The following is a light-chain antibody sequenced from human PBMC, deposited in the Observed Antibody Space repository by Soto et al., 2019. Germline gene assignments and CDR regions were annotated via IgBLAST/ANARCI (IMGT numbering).Light chain of an antibody. V-gene: IGLV2-8*01. CDR2: EVT. CDR1: SSDVGGYDY. CDR3: SSHTGGNPYYV. Sequence: QSALTQPPSASGSPGQSVTISCTGTSSDVGGYDYVSWYQQHPGKAPKLMIYEVTIRPSGVSDRFSGSKSGNTASLTVSGLQAEDEADYYCSSHTGGNPYYVFGNGTKLTV. J-gene: IGLJ1*01.